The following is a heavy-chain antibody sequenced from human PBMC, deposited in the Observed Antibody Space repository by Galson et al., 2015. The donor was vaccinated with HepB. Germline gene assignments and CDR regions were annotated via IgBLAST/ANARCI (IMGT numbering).Heavy chain of an antibody. CDR2: IYPGDSDT. V-gene: IGHV5-51*03. Sequence: QSGAEVKKPGESLKISCKGSGYSFTSYWIGWVRQMPGKGLEWMGIIYPGDSDTRYSPSFQGQVTISADKSISTAYLQWSSLKASDTAMYYCARLSSGWYDDYYYGMDVWGQGTTVTVSS. CDR1: GYSFTSYW. D-gene: IGHD6-19*01. CDR3: ARLSSGWYDDYYYGMDV. J-gene: IGHJ6*02.